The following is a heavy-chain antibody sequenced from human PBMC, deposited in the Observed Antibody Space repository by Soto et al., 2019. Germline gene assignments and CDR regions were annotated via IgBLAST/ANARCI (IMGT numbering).Heavy chain of an antibody. D-gene: IGHD3-9*01. CDR1: GYTFTSYG. V-gene: IGHV1-18*01. CDR2: ISAYNGNT. CDR3: ARGVAYYDILTGYQKRGAFDI. J-gene: IGHJ3*02. Sequence: ASVKVSCKASGYTFTSYGITWVRQAPGQGLEWMGWISAYNGNTNYAQKLQGRVTMTTYTSTSTAYMELRSLRSDDTAVYYCARGVAYYDILTGYQKRGAFDIWGQGTMVTVS.